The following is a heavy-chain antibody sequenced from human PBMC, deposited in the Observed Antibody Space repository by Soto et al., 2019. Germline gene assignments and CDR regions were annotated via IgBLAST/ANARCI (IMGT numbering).Heavy chain of an antibody. J-gene: IGHJ4*02. Sequence: EVQVVESGGGLVQPGGSLRLSCAASGFAFNTYNMNWVRQAQGKGLEWVSYISTSSGTIYYADSVKGRFTISRDNAKNSLYLHMNSLRAEDTALYYCTRTKTYCSGNLWGQGALVTVSS. V-gene: IGHV3-48*01. D-gene: IGHD2-15*01. CDR3: TRTKTYCSGNL. CDR1: GFAFNTYN. CDR2: ISTSSGTI.